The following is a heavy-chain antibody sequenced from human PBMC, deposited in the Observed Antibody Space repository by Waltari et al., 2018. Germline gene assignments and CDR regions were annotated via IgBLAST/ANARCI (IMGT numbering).Heavy chain of an antibody. CDR2: INPNSGDK. CDR1: EDTFNGYY. J-gene: IGHJ4*02. V-gene: IGHV1-2*02. D-gene: IGHD1-26*01. Sequence: QVPLVQSGAEVKKPGAAVTVSCTAFEDTFNGYYNEWVRQAPGQGLEWMGWINPNSGDKNYGAKFRGRVTMTRDTSIHTAYMELSRLRSDDTAIYFCARAIGWEQIDYWGQGTLVTVSS. CDR3: ARAIGWEQIDY.